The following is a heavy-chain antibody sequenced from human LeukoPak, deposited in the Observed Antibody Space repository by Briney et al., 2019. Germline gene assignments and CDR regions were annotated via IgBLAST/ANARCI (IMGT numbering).Heavy chain of an antibody. CDR2: FDPEDGET. Sequence: ASVKVSCKVSGYTLTELSMHWVRHAPGKGLEWMGGFDPEDGETIYAQKFQGRVTMTEDTSTDTAYMELSSLRSEDTAVYYCATETVNYGDTGAQKSFDYWGQGTLVTVSS. D-gene: IGHD4-17*01. CDR3: ATETVNYGDTGAQKSFDY. V-gene: IGHV1-24*01. J-gene: IGHJ4*02. CDR1: GYTLTELS.